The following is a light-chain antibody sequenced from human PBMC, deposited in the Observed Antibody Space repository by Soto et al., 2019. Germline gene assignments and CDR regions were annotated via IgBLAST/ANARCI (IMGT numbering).Light chain of an antibody. Sequence: VHMTLSPYSLSASVGNSVTITCRAIQSISSYLNWYQQKPGKAPKLLVYAASSLQSGVPSRFSGSGSGTDFTLTISSLQPEDFATYYCQQSYSTPPENTFGQGTRLEIK. CDR1: QSISSY. J-gene: IGKJ5*01. CDR3: QQSYSTPPENT. V-gene: IGKV1-39*01. CDR2: AAS.